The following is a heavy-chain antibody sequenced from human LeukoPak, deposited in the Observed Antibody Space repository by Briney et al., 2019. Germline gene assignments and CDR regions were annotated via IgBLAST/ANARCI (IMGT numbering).Heavy chain of an antibody. D-gene: IGHD3-22*01. Sequence: SETLSLTCAVYGGSFSSYYWSWIRQPPGKGLEWIGYIYYSGSTNYNPSLKSRVTISVDTSKNQFSLKLSSVTAADTAVYYCARAEDNYYDSVGYFDYWGQGTLVTVSS. J-gene: IGHJ4*02. CDR3: ARAEDNYYDSVGYFDY. CDR1: GGSFSSYY. V-gene: IGHV4-59*01. CDR2: IYYSGST.